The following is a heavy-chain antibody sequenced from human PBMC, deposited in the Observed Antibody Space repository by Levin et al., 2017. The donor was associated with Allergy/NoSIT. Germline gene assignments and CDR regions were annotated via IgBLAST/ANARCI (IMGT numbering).Heavy chain of an antibody. D-gene: IGHD1-26*01. CDR2: ISWNSESI. Sequence: GGSLRLSCAASGFTFDDYAMHWVRQAPGKGLEWVSSISWNSESIDYADSVKGRFTISRDDAKNSLYLQMNSLRTEDTALYYCAKDRPLVGATTWGWFDPWGQGTLVTVSS. CDR3: AKDRPLVGATTWGWFDP. V-gene: IGHV3-9*01. CDR1: GFTFDDYA. J-gene: IGHJ5*02.